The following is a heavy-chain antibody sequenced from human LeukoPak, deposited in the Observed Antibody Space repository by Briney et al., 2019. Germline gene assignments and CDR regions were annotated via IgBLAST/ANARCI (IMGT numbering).Heavy chain of an antibody. CDR1: GFAFDDCT. CDR2: VSWDGGSK. J-gene: IGHJ4*02. D-gene: IGHD1-1*01. Sequence: GGSLRLSCAASGFAFDDCTMHWVRQRPGKGLEWVALVSWDGGSKLYAASVEGRFTISRDNTRNSLYLQISSLRTEDTALYYCVKGGHNYWAHFDYWGQGTLVTVSS. CDR3: VKGGHNYWAHFDY. V-gene: IGHV3-43*01.